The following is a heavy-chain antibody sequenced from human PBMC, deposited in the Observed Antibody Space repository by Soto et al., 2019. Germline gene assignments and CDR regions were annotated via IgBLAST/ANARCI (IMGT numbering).Heavy chain of an antibody. CDR3: ARGQIVVVVAATYGMDV. J-gene: IGHJ6*02. V-gene: IGHV1-69*06. CDR1: VGTFSSYA. D-gene: IGHD2-15*01. CDR2: IIPIFGTA. Sequence: SVKVSCKASVGTFSSYAISWVRQAPGQGLEWMGGIIPIFGTANYAQKFQGRVTITADKSTSTAYMELSSLRSEDTAVYYCARGQIVVVVAATYGMDVWGQGTTVTVSS.